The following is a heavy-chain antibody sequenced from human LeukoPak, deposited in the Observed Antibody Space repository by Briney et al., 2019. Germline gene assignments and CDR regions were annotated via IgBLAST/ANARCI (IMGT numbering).Heavy chain of an antibody. J-gene: IGHJ3*02. Sequence: SETLSLTCSVSGGSISSSSYDWGWIRQPPGKGLEWIGSIYYSGSTYYNPSLKSRVTISVDTSKNQFSLKLSSVTAADTAVYYCARLRRYDFWSGYYNPPDAFDIWGQGTMVTVSS. CDR1: GGSISSSSYD. D-gene: IGHD3-3*01. V-gene: IGHV4-39*01. CDR3: ARLRRYDFWSGYYNPPDAFDI. CDR2: IYYSGST.